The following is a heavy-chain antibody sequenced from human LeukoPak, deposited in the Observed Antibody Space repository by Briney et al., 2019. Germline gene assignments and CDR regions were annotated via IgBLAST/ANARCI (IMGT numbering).Heavy chain of an antibody. V-gene: IGHV4-30-4*07. D-gene: IGHD5-12*01. J-gene: IGHJ5*02. CDR2: MFYTGNT. CDR1: GGSISSGSYS. Sequence: SETLSLTCAVSGGSISSGSYSWSWIRQPPGKGLEWIGYMFYTGNTYYNPSLKSRVTISVDTSKNQFSLKLSSVTAADTAVYYCARGGGYVGKGWFDPWGQGTLVTVSS. CDR3: ARGGGYVGKGWFDP.